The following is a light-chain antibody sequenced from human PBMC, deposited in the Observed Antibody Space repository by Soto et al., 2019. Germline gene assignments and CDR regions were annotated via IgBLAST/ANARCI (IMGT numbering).Light chain of an antibody. J-gene: IGKJ1*01. Sequence: EIVLTQSPGTLSLSPGERATLSCRASQSVTSTYLAWYQQKPGQATRLLIYGASSRATGIPDRFSGSGSGTDFTLTISRLEPEDFAVYYCQQHGNSPWTFGQGTKVEIK. CDR3: QQHGNSPWT. V-gene: IGKV3-20*01. CDR2: GAS. CDR1: QSVTSTY.